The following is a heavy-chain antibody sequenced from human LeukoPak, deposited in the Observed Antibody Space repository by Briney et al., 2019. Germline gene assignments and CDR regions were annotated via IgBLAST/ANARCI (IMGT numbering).Heavy chain of an antibody. D-gene: IGHD4-17*01. CDR1: GFTFSNAW. J-gene: IGHJ4*02. CDR2: IKSKTDGGTT. Sequence: GGSLRLSCAASGFTFSNAWMSWVRQAPGKGLEWVGRIKSKTDGGTTDYAAPVKGRFTIPRDDSKNTLYLQMNSLKTEDTAVYYCTTVTTVTEYYFDYWGQGTLVTVSS. V-gene: IGHV3-15*01. CDR3: TTVTTVTEYYFDY.